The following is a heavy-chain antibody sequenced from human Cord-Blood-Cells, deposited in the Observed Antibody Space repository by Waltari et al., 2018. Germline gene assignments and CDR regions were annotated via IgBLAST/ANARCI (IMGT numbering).Heavy chain of an antibody. CDR1: GYTFTSYG. V-gene: IGHV1-18*01. CDR2: ISADNGNT. Sequence: QVQLVQSGAEVKKPGASVKVSCKASGYTFTSYGISWVRQAPGKWLEGMGWISADNGNTNYAQKLKGRVTMTTDTSTSTAYMGLRSLRSDDTVVYYCARGGGVVITLPSFDYWGQGTLVTVSS. CDR3: ARGGGVVITLPSFDY. D-gene: IGHD3-22*01. J-gene: IGHJ4*02.